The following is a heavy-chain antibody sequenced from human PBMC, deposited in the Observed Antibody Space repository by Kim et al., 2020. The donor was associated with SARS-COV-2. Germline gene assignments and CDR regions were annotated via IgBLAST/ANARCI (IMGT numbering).Heavy chain of an antibody. CDR1: GFIFSSYA. J-gene: IGHJ4*02. CDR2: ISATGGST. D-gene: IGHD6-25*01. CDR3: AKDPAATFTPRFDY. V-gene: IGHV3-23*01. Sequence: GGSLRLSCAASGFIFSSYAMSWVRQAPGKGLEWVSVISATGGSTYYADSVKGRFTISRDNSKNTLYLQMNSLGAADTAVYYCAKDPAATFTPRFDYWGQG.